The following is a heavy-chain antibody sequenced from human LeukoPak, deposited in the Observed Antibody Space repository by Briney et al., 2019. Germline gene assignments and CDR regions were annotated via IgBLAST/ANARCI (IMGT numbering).Heavy chain of an antibody. Sequence: SETLSQTCAVYGGSFSGYNWSWIRQPPGKGLEWIGEFNHSGSTNYNPSLKSRVTISVDTSKNQFSLKLSSVTAEDTAVYYCARASGYWYYFDYWGQGTLVTVSS. J-gene: IGHJ4*02. CDR2: FNHSGST. V-gene: IGHV4-34*01. CDR1: GGSFSGYN. D-gene: IGHD3-22*01. CDR3: ARASGYWYYFDY.